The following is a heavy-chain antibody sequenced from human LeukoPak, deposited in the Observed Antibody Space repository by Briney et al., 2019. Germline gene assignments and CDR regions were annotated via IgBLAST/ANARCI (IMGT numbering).Heavy chain of an antibody. J-gene: IGHJ4*02. CDR1: GFTFNNYG. Sequence: PGGSLRLSCAASGFTFNNYGMHWVRQAPGKGLEWVAFIRYNGNNQYYADSVKGRFTISRDNSKNTLYLQMNTLRADDTAVYYCAKDHGSSDWYYFDYWGQGTLVTVSS. D-gene: IGHD6-13*01. CDR2: IRYNGNNQ. V-gene: IGHV3-30*02. CDR3: AKDHGSSDWYYFDY.